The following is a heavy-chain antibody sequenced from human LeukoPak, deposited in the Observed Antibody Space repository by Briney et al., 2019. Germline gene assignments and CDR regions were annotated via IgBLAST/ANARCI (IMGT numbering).Heavy chain of an antibody. V-gene: IGHV3-74*03. J-gene: IGHJ5*02. CDR3: AKDNSPGWFGP. D-gene: IGHD5-18*01. Sequence: GGSLRLSCAASGFTFSSYWMHWVRQAPGEGLVWVSRVSPDGGSTAYADSVKGRFTISRDNAKNTLYLQMNSLSAEDTAMYYCAKDNSPGWFGPWGQGTLVTVSS. CDR1: GFTFSSYW. CDR2: VSPDGGST.